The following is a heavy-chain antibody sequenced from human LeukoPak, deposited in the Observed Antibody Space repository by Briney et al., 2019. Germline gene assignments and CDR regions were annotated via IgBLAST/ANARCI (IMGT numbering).Heavy chain of an antibody. Sequence: SVKVSCKASGYTFTSYGISWVRQAPGQGLEWMGGIIPIFGTANYAQKFQGRVTITADESTSTAYMELSSLRSEDTAVYYCATSISLIPLFDYWGQGTLVTVSS. CDR1: GYTFTSYG. D-gene: IGHD2-21*01. CDR2: IIPIFGTA. J-gene: IGHJ4*02. CDR3: ATSISLIPLFDY. V-gene: IGHV1-69*13.